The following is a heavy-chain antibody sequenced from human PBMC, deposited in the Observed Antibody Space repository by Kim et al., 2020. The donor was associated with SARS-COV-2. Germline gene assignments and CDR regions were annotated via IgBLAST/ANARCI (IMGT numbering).Heavy chain of an antibody. CDR3: ARALFVVVPAAMANWFDP. CDR2: INPSGGST. J-gene: IGHJ5*02. CDR1: GYTFTSYY. V-gene: IGHV1-46*01. Sequence: ASVKVSCKASGYTFTSYYMHWVRQAPGQGLEWMGIINPSGGSTSYAQKFQGRVTMTRDTSTSTVYMELSSLRSEDTAVYYCARALFVVVPAAMANWFDPWGQGTLVTVSS. D-gene: IGHD2-2*01.